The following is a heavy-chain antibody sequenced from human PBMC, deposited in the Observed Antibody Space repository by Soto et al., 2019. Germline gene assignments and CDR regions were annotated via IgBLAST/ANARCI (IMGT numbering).Heavy chain of an antibody. CDR1: GFAFNHYA. CDR3: AKARSYRYYYDYGLDV. J-gene: IGHJ6*02. D-gene: IGHD1-26*01. V-gene: IGHV3-23*01. Sequence: EVQLLESGGGLVQPGGSLRLSCAASGFAFNHYAMTWVRQAPGKGLGWVSAISYSGNSTYSAGSMRGRFTISRDNSKSSLYLQMNSLRAAETAIYFCAKARSYRYYYDYGLDVWGQGTTVHVS. CDR2: ISYSGNST.